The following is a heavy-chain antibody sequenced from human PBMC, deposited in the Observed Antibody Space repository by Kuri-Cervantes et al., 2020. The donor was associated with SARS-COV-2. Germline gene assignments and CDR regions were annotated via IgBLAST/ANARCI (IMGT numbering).Heavy chain of an antibody. CDR2: IYPGDSDT. V-gene: IGHV5-51*01. J-gene: IGHJ4*02. CDR3: ARSGIFSFGASFSPFDY. CDR1: GYSFTSYW. Sequence: GESLKISCKGSGYSFTSYWIGWVRHMPGKGLEWMGIIYPGDSDTRYSPSFQGQVTISADKSISTAYLQWSSMKASDTAMYYCARSGIFSFGASFSPFDYWGQGTLVTVSS. D-gene: IGHD3-3*01.